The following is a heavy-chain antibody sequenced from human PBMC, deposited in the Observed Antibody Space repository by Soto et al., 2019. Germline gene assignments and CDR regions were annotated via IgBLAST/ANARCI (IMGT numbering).Heavy chain of an antibody. CDR3: AKDPAGNGDYAGLFDH. CDR1: GFTFGTYS. J-gene: IGHJ4*02. V-gene: IGHV3-23*01. Sequence: VQLLESGGGLVQPGGSLRLSCEASGFTFGTYSMSWVRQSPGKGLEWVSAISGSGDYTYNADSVKGRFTLSRDNSKNTLYLQMNNLRAEDTAIYYCAKDPAGNGDYAGLFDHWGQGTLVTVSA. CDR2: ISGSGDYT. D-gene: IGHD4-17*01.